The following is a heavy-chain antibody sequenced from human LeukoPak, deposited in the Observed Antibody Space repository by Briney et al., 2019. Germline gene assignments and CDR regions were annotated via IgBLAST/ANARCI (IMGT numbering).Heavy chain of an antibody. V-gene: IGHV3-23*01. Sequence: GGSLRLSCAVSGFTFTTYAMTWVRQAPGKGLEWVSAISGSGTSTYYADSVKGRFTISRDNSKNTLYLQINSLRAEDTAIYYCAEDIYVYWGQGTLVTVSS. CDR3: AEDIYVY. CDR2: ISGSGTST. J-gene: IGHJ4*02. D-gene: IGHD2-15*01. CDR1: GFTFTTYA.